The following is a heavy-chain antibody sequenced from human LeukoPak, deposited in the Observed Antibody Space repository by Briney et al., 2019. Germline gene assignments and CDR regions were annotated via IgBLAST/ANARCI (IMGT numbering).Heavy chain of an antibody. V-gene: IGHV4-59*08. CDR1: GGSISSYY. D-gene: IGHD3-10*01. CDR2: IYYSGST. Sequence: MSSETLSLTCTVSGGSISSYYWSWIRQPPGKGLEWIGYIYYSGSTNYTPSLKSRVTISVDTSKNQFSLKLSSVTAADTAVYYCASAQGQGTMVRGVLFDYWGQGTLVTVSS. J-gene: IGHJ4*02. CDR3: ASAQGQGTMVRGVLFDY.